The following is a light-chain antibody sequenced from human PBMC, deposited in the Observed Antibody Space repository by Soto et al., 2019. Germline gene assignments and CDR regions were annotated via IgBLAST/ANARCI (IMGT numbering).Light chain of an antibody. CDR2: GAS. Sequence: ESVLTQSPGTLSLSPGERATLSCRSIQSVSSSYLAWYQQKPGQTPRLLIYGASSRASGIPDRFSGSGSGTEFTVTIRRMEPEDFAVYYCQKYGTAXPLTCGGGTKV. CDR1: QSVSSSY. CDR3: QKYGTAXPLT. J-gene: IGKJ4*01. V-gene: IGKV3-20*01.